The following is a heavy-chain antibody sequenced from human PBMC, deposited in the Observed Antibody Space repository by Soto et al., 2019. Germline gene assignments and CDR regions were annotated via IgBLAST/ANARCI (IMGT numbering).Heavy chain of an antibody. D-gene: IGHD3-3*01. J-gene: IGHJ5*02. CDR2: ISAYNGNT. CDR3: ARHHGDSTYYDFWSGYYTLSWFDP. CDR1: GYTFTSYG. V-gene: IGHV1-18*01. Sequence: ASVKVSCKASGYTFTSYGISWVGQAPVQVLEWMVCISAYNGNTNYAQKLQGRVTMTTDTSTSTAYMELRSLRSDDTAVYYCARHHGDSTYYDFWSGYYTLSWFDPWGQGTLVTVSS.